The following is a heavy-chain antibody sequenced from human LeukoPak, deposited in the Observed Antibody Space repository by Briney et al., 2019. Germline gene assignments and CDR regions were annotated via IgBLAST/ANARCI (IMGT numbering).Heavy chain of an antibody. V-gene: IGHV3-21*01. CDR3: ARGRAFDI. CDR2: ITPSSAYI. CDR1: GFTFSSYC. J-gene: IGHJ3*02. Sequence: GGSLRLSCAASGFTFSSYCMNWVRQAPGMGLEWVASITPSSAYIYYADSVKGRFTISRDNAKNSLYLQMNSLRAEDTAVYYCARGRAFDIWGQGTMVTVSS.